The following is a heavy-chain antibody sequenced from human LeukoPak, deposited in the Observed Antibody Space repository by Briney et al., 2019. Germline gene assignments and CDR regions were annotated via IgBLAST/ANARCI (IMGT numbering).Heavy chain of an antibody. J-gene: IGHJ4*02. D-gene: IGHD2-21*01. Sequence: PGGSLRLSCAASGFTFSSYAMSWVRQAPGKGLEWVSAISGSGGSTYYADSVKGRFTISRDNSKNTLYLQMNSLRAEDTAVYYCAKWKPNYCGGDCFYFDYWGQGTLVTVSS. CDR1: GFTFSSYA. CDR2: ISGSGGST. CDR3: AKWKPNYCGGDCFYFDY. V-gene: IGHV3-23*01.